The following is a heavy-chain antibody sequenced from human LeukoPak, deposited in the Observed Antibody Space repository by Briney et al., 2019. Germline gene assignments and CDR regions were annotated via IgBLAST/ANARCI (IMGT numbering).Heavy chain of an antibody. Sequence: GGSLRLSCAASGFTFSSYAMSWVRQAPGKGLEWVSAIRGSGGSTYYADSVKGRFTISRDNSKNTLYLQMNSLRAEDTAVYYCAKDPSSYYYDSSGYPVFAFDIWGQGTMVTVSS. CDR2: IRGSGGST. CDR3: AKDPSSYYYDSSGYPVFAFDI. CDR1: GFTFSSYA. V-gene: IGHV3-23*01. D-gene: IGHD3-22*01. J-gene: IGHJ3*02.